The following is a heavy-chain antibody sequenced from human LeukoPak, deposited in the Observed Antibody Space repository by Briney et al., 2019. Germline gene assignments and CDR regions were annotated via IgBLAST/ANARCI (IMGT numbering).Heavy chain of an antibody. J-gene: IGHJ4*02. CDR2: ISGIGANT. Sequence: GGSLRLSCEASGFTFSSYAMSWVRQAPGKGLEWVSGISGIGANTYYADSVRGRFTISRDNSRNTLYLQMNSLRAEDTAVYYCAKRLLGYADSSPIDYWGQGTLVTVSS. V-gene: IGHV3-23*01. D-gene: IGHD4-17*01. CDR3: AKRLLGYADSSPIDY. CDR1: GFTFSSYA.